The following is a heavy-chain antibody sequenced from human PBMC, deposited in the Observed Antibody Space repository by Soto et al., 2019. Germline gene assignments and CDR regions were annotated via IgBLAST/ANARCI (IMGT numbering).Heavy chain of an antibody. Sequence: GASVKVSCKASGGTFSSYTISWVRQAPGQGLEWMGRIIPILGIANYAQKFQGRVTITADKSTSTAYMELSSLRSEDTAVYYCARDQGGYSGYDRDSKTSWGQGTLVTVSS. V-gene: IGHV1-69*04. J-gene: IGHJ5*02. CDR1: GGTFSSYT. D-gene: IGHD5-12*01. CDR2: IIPILGIA. CDR3: ARDQGGYSGYDRDSKTS.